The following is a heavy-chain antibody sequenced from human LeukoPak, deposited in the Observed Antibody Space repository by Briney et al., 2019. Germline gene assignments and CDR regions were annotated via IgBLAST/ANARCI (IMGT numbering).Heavy chain of an antibody. CDR1: GFTFRSHW. V-gene: IGHV3-74*01. D-gene: IGHD6-19*01. CDR3: ASGLLMAGGTLDH. Sequence: GGSLRLSCAASGFTFRSHWMHWVRQAPGEGLVWVSRLDTGGRTTTYADSVRGRFTISRDNAKDTLYLQMNSLGAEDTAVYYCASGLLMAGGTLDHWGRGTLVTVSS. J-gene: IGHJ4*02. CDR2: LDTGGRTT.